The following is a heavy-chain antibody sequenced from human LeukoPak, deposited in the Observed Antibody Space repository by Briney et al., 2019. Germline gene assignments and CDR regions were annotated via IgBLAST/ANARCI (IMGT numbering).Heavy chain of an antibody. CDR1: GGSVSSYY. V-gene: IGHV4-59*08. J-gene: IGHJ4*02. D-gene: IGHD3-10*01. CDR2: FYFSGST. Sequence: SQTLSLTCTVSGGSVSSYYWSWIRQPPRQGLEWIGYFYFSGSTNYNPSLKSRVTISVATSKNKFSRTLSSVTAADTAVYYCARHVPYYYGSGSYDYWGQGTLVTVSS. CDR3: ARHVPYYYGSGSYDY.